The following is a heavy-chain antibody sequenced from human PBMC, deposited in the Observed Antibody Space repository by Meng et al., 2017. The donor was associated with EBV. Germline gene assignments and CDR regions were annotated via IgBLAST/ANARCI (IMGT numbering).Heavy chain of an antibody. CDR1: GGPFRSDA. CDR2: LIPMVGAP. V-gene: IGHV1-69*01. Sequence: QVQLLQSGARVKKPGSSVKCSCRRSGGPFRSDAVSWVRQAPGQGLEWMGGLIPMVGAPHYAQKFQGRVTIIADESTSTHSMELNSLRSEDTAMYYCASESGRGFTPDYWGQGTLVTVSS. D-gene: IGHD3-10*01. CDR3: ASESGRGFTPDY. J-gene: IGHJ4*02.